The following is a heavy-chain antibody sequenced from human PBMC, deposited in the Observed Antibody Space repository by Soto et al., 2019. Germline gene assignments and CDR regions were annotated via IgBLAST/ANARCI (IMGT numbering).Heavy chain of an antibody. V-gene: IGHV1-2*04. CDR1: GYTFTGYY. Sequence: ASVKVSCKASGYTFTGYYMHWVRQAPGQGLEWMGWINPNSGGTNYAQKFQGWVTMTRDTSISTAYMELSRLRSDDTAVYYCARAPLDDSSGSRLVEFDYWGQGTLVTVS. D-gene: IGHD3-22*01. J-gene: IGHJ4*02. CDR2: INPNSGGT. CDR3: ARAPLDDSSGSRLVEFDY.